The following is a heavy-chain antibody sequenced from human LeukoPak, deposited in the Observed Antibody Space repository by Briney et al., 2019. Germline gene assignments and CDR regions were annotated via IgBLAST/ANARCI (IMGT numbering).Heavy chain of an antibody. Sequence: ASVNVSCKPSGYTFTSYGISWVRQSPGQGREWMGWISAYNGNTKYAQKLQGRVTMTADTSKSTVYMELRSLRSDDTAVYYCARRDGDYLVYYFDYWGQGTLVTVSS. D-gene: IGHD4-17*01. CDR2: ISAYNGNT. CDR3: ARRDGDYLVYYFDY. V-gene: IGHV1-18*01. CDR1: GYTFTSYG. J-gene: IGHJ4*02.